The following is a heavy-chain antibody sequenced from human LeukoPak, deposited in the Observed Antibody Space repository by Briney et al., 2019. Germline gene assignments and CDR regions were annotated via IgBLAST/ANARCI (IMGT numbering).Heavy chain of an antibody. V-gene: IGHV3-21*01. CDR3: ARARSGYSEAFDI. J-gene: IGHJ3*02. D-gene: IGHD6-13*01. CDR1: GFTFSSYS. Sequence: KSGGSLRLSCAASGFTFSSYSMNWVRQAPGKGLEWVSSISSSSSYIYYADSVKGRFTISRDNAENSLYLQMNSLRAEDTAVYYCARARSGYSEAFDIWGQGTMVTVSS. CDR2: ISSSSSYI.